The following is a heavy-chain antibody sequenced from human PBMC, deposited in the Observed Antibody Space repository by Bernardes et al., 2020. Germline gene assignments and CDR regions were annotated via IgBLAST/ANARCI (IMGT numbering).Heavy chain of an antibody. V-gene: IGHV4-59*01. CDR1: GGFISSYY. CDR3: ARVAVLYYFDY. CDR2: IYYSGST. Sequence: SEPLSLTCTFSGGFISSYYWSWIRQRPGKGLEWIGYIYYSGSTNYNPSLKSRVTISVDTSKNQFSLKLSSVTAADTAVYYCARVAVLYYFDYWGQGTLVTVSS. D-gene: IGHD2-15*01. J-gene: IGHJ4*02.